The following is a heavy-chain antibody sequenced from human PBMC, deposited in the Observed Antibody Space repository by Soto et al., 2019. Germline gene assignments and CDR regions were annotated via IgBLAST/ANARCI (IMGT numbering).Heavy chain of an antibody. CDR3: ARHIGQAGYYNEYNWFDP. D-gene: IGHD3-9*01. Sequence: QLQLQESGPGLVKPSETLSLTCTVSGGSISSSSYYWGWIRQPPGKGLEWIGSIYYSGSTYYNPSLKSRVTISVDTSKNQFSLKLSSVTAADTAVYYCARHIGQAGYYNEYNWFDPWGQGTLVTVSS. J-gene: IGHJ5*02. CDR1: GGSISSSSYY. CDR2: IYYSGST. V-gene: IGHV4-39*01.